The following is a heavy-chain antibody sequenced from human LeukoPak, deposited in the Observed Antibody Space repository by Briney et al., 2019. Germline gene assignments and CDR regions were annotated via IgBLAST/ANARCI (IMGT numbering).Heavy chain of an antibody. CDR2: IYYGGST. CDR1: GGSISSYY. CDR3: ARDLSGSWYSN. Sequence: SETLSLTCTVSGGSISSYYWSWIRQPPGKGLEWIGYIYYGGSTNYNPSLKSRVTISVDTSKTQFSLKLSSVTAADTAVYYCARDLSGSWYSNWGQGTLVTVSS. V-gene: IGHV4-59*01. J-gene: IGHJ4*02. D-gene: IGHD6-13*01.